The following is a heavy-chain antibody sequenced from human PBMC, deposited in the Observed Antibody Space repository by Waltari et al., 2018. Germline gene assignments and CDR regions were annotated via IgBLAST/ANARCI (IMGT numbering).Heavy chain of an antibody. CDR3: ARDWALDI. CDR2: IKQDGSEK. Sequence: EVRLVESGGHLVQPGGSLRLSCAASGFSFSCYWLSWVRQVPGKGLEWVASIKQDGSEKYYVDSVKGRFTVSRDNAKNSLYLQMESLRAEDTAVYYCARDWALDIWGQGTMVTVSS. V-gene: IGHV3-7*01. J-gene: IGHJ3*02. CDR1: GFSFSCYW.